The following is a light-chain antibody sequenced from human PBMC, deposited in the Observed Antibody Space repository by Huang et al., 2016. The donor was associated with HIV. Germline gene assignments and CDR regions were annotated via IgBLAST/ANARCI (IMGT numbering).Light chain of an antibody. CDR1: QSLLYSSNDKNY. CDR2: GAS. V-gene: IGKV4-1*01. Sequence: DIVMTQSPDSLTVSLGERATIHCKSGQSLLYSSNDKNYLNWYQQKPGQRPKLLIYGASARESGVPDRFSGSGSGTNCNVTINNLQAEDMAIYYCQQDYSSLWTFGHGTKVQIK. CDR3: QQDYSSLWT. J-gene: IGKJ1*01.